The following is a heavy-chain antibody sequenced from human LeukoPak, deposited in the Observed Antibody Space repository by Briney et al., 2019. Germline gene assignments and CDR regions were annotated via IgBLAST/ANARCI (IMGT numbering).Heavy chain of an antibody. CDR1: GGSIGSSTYY. CDR3: ARHRWVKSHFDY. V-gene: IGHV4-39*01. Sequence: PSETLSLTCTVCGGSIGSSTYYWGWIRQPPGKGLEWIGSVYYSGNTYYNPSLKSRVTISVDTSQNQFSLKLSSVTAADTAVYYCARHRWVKSHFDYWGQGTLVTVSS. D-gene: IGHD4-23*01. CDR2: VYYSGNT. J-gene: IGHJ4*02.